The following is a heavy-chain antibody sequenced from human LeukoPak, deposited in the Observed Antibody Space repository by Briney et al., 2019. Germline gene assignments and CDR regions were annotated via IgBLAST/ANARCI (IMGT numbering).Heavy chain of an antibody. D-gene: IGHD5-24*01. CDR3: ARRGGDNYDFDY. J-gene: IGHJ4*02. Sequence: SETLSLTCSVSGGSISSSNYYWGWIRQTPGKGLEWLGYGFYIGRTNYNPSLGSRVAISLDTSKNQFSLRLTAVTAADTAVYYCARRGGDNYDFDYWGQGILVTVSS. CDR1: GGSISSSNYY. V-gene: IGHV4-61*05. CDR2: GFYIGRT.